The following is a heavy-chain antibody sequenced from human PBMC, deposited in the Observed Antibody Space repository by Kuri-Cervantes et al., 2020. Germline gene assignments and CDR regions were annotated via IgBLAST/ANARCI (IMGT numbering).Heavy chain of an antibody. V-gene: IGHV4-59*12. CDR1: GGSIGNYY. Sequence: SETLSLTCTVSGGSIGNYYWSWIRQPPGKGLEWIGYMFHSGNSNFDPSLKSRVTMSIDTSKNQISLRLSSVTAADTAVYYCARGIIAVAGMPLSWGQGTLVTVSS. J-gene: IGHJ5*02. CDR2: MFHSGNS. D-gene: IGHD6-19*01. CDR3: ARGIIAVAGMPLS.